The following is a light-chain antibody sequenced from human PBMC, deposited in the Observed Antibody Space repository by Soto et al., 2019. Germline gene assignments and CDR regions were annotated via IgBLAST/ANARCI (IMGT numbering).Light chain of an antibody. CDR3: FSYTSSTAYV. Sequence: QSVLTQPASVSGSPGQSITISCTGTSSDVGGYNYVSWYQQHPGKAPKLMIYEVSHRPSGVSNRFSASKSGNTASLTISGLQAEDEADYYCFSYTSSTAYVFGTGTKLTVL. V-gene: IGLV2-14*01. CDR2: EVS. J-gene: IGLJ1*01. CDR1: SSDVGGYNY.